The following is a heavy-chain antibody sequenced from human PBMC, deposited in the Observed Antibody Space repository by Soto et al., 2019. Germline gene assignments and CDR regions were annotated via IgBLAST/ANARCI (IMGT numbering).Heavy chain of an antibody. CDR3: AREVGDAWYDY. D-gene: IGHD2-15*01. J-gene: IGHJ4*02. Sequence: GASVKGSCKASGGTLSSYAISWVRQAPGQGLEWMGGIIPIFGTANYAQKFQGRVTITRDTSASTAYMELSSLRSEDTAVYYCAREVGDAWYDYWGQGTLVTVSS. V-gene: IGHV1-69*05. CDR2: IIPIFGTA. CDR1: GGTLSSYA.